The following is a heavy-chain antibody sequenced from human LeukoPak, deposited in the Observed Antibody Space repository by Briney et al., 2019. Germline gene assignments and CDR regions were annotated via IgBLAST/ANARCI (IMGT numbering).Heavy chain of an antibody. D-gene: IGHD3-3*01. Sequence: GGSLRLSCAASGFTFNHYAMHWVRQAPGKGLEWVAVISYDGTNKYHADSVKGRFTISRDNSKNTLYLQMNSLRAEDTAVYYCARGKGITIFGVVTLDYYMDVWGKGTTVTVSS. CDR1: GFTFNHYA. J-gene: IGHJ6*03. V-gene: IGHV3-30*14. CDR2: ISYDGTNK. CDR3: ARGKGITIFGVVTLDYYMDV.